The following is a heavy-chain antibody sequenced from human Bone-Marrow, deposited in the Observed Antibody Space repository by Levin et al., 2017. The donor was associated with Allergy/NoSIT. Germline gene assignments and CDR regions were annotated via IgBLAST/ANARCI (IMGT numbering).Heavy chain of an antibody. J-gene: IGHJ6*02. D-gene: IGHD1-26*01. CDR3: ARTEYSASNYKGMDV. V-gene: IGHV3-21*01. CDR2: ISSSSSYI. CDR1: GFNLSRYS. Sequence: GESLKISCAASGFNLSRYSMHWVRQAPGKGLEWVSSISSSSSYIYYADSVKGRFTISRDNAKNSLFLQMNSLRAEDTAVFFCARTEYSASNYKGMDVWGQGTTVTVSS.